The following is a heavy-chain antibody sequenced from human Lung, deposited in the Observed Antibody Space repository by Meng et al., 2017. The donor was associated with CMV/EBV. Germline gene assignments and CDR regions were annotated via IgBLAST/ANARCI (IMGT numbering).Heavy chain of an antibody. J-gene: IGHJ6*02. CDR1: GFTFSSYG. CDR2: IRYDGSNK. Sequence: SCAASGFTFSSYGMHWVRQAPGKGLEWVAFIRYDGSNKYYADSVKGRFTISRDNSKNTLYLQMNSLRAEDTAVYYCAKVVRLGYCSSTSCPARSYYYYGMDVWXQGTXVIVSS. D-gene: IGHD2-2*01. CDR3: AKVVRLGYCSSTSCPARSYYYYGMDV. V-gene: IGHV3-30*02.